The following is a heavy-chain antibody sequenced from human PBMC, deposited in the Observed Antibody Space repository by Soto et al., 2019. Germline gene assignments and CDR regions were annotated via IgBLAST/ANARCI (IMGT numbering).Heavy chain of an antibody. J-gene: IGHJ5*02. CDR1: GFSLSTSGVG. CDR2: IYWDDDK. CDR3: AHSPRYCSSTSCSNWFDP. Sequence: QITLKESGPTLVKPTQTLTLTCTFSGFSLSTSGVGVGWIRQPPGKALEWLALIYWDDDKRYSPSLKSRLTITKDTSKNQVVLTMTNMDPVDTATYYCAHSPRYCSSTSCSNWFDPWGQGTLVTVSS. V-gene: IGHV2-5*02. D-gene: IGHD2-2*01.